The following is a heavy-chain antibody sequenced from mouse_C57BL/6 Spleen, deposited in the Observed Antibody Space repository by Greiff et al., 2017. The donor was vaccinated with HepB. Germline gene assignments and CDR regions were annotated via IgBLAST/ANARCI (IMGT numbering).Heavy chain of an antibody. D-gene: IGHD3-3*01. J-gene: IGHJ2*01. CDR3: ARGDVGDFDD. V-gene: IGHV5-17*01. Sequence: VQLKESGGGLVKPGGSLKLSCAASGFTFSDYGMHWVRQAPEKGLEWVAYISSGSSTIYYADTVKGRFTISRDNAKNTLFLQMTSLRSEDTAMYYCARGDVGDFDDWGQGTTLTVSS. CDR1: GFTFSDYG. CDR2: ISSGSSTI.